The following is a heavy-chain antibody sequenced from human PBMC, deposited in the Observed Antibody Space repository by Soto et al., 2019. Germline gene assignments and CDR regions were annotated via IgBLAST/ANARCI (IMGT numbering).Heavy chain of an antibody. CDR1: GGSISSYY. CDR3: ARGKKDRLDY. V-gene: IGHV4-59*01. J-gene: IGHJ4*02. D-gene: IGHD2-21*02. CDR2: IYNSGST. Sequence: SETLSLTCTVSGGSISSYYWSWIRQPPGKGLEWIGFIYNSGSTNYNPSLKSRVTISVDTSKNQFSLKLSSVTAADTAVYYCARGKKDRLDYWGQGTLVTVSS.